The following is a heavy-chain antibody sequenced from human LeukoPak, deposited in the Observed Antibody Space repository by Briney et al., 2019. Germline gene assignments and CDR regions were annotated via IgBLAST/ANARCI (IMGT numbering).Heavy chain of an antibody. CDR2: ISGSGGST. CDR1: GFTFSSYA. V-gene: IGHV3-23*01. J-gene: IGHJ4*02. CDR3: AKDIIGYYYDSSGYDFDY. Sequence: GGSLRLSCAASGFTFSSYAMSWVRQAPGKGLEWVSAISGSGGSTYYADSVKGRFTISRDNSKNTLYLQMNSLRAEDTAVYYCAKDIIGYYYDSSGYDFDYWGQGTLVTVSS. D-gene: IGHD3-22*01.